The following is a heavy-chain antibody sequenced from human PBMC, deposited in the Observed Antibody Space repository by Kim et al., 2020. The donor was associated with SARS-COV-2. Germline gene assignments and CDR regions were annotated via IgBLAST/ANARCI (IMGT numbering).Heavy chain of an antibody. Sequence: GGSLRLSCVASGFTFSSHWMQWVRQAPGKGLVWVSHINNDGSDTRYADSVKGRFTASRDNAKNTLYLQMNSLRVEDTAVYYCARDYSAKWKFDPWGQGT. D-gene: IGHD5-18*01. J-gene: IGHJ5*02. CDR2: INNDGSDT. V-gene: IGHV3-74*01. CDR3: ARDYSAKWKFDP. CDR1: GFTFSSHW.